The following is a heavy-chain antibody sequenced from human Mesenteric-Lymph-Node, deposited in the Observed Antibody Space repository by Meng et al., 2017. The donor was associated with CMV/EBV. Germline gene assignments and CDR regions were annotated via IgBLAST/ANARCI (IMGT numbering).Heavy chain of an antibody. CDR1: GFTFSGYW. V-gene: IGHV3-74*01. J-gene: IGHJ4*02. Sequence: GESLKISCAASGFTFSGYWMHWVRQAPGKGLAWVSRIRSDGSSMTYADSVKDRFTVSRDNAKNTLYLQMNSLRAEDTAVYYCARAHRFLEWLSFDYWGQGTLVTVSS. CDR3: ARAHRFLEWLSFDY. CDR2: IRSDGSSM. D-gene: IGHD3-3*01.